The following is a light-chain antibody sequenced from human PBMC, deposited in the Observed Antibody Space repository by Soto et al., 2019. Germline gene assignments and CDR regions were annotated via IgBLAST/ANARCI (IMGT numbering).Light chain of an antibody. CDR1: QTFRSN. CDR2: GAS. V-gene: IGKV3-15*01. J-gene: IGKJ1*01. Sequence: EIVITQSPATLSLSSGERVTPSCRASQTFRSNLAWYQQRPGQAPRLLIYGASTRDTGIPDRFSGSESGTEFTLTISNLQSEDSAVYYCQQYGSSGTFGQGTKVDIK. CDR3: QQYGSSGT.